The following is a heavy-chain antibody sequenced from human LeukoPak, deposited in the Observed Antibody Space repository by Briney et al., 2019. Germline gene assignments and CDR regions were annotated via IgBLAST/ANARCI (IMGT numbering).Heavy chain of an antibody. Sequence: GGTLRLSCAASGFTFSSYGMSWVRQAPGMGLEWVSSIGSSGDITYYADSVKGRFTISRDNSKNTLYLQMNSLRAEDTAVYYCAKDIDNGGYVVYWGQGTLVTVSS. D-gene: IGHD4-17*01. CDR1: GFTFSSYG. CDR3: AKDIDNGGYVVY. J-gene: IGHJ4*02. V-gene: IGHV3-23*01. CDR2: IGSSGDIT.